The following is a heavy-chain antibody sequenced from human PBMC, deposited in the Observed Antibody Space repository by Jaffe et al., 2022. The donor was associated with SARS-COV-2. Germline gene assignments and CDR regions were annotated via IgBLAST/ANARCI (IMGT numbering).Heavy chain of an antibody. CDR3: ARDHLPIGVRGVFYYYYYMDV. J-gene: IGHJ6*03. CDR1: GFTFSSYS. Sequence: EVQLVESGGGLVQPGGSLRLSCAASGFTFSSYSMNWVRQAPGKGLEWVSYISSSSSTIYYADSVKGRFTISRDNAKNSLYLQMNSLRAEDTAVYYCARDHLPIGVRGVFYYYYYMDVWGKGTTVTVSS. CDR2: ISSSSSTI. V-gene: IGHV3-48*01. D-gene: IGHD3-10*01.